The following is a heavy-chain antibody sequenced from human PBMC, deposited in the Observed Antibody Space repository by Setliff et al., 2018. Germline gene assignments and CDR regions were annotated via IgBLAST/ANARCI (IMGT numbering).Heavy chain of an antibody. J-gene: IGHJ6*03. V-gene: IGHV4-4*07. CDR2: IYTSGST. D-gene: IGHD6-19*01. Sequence: SETLSLTCTVSGGSISNYYWSWIRQPAGKGLEWIGRIYTSGSTNYNPFLKSRVTMSVDTSKNQFSLKLSSVTAADTAVYYCAREQWLDPPGYYYMDVWAKGTTVTVSS. CDR3: AREQWLDPPGYYYMDV. CDR1: GGSISNYY.